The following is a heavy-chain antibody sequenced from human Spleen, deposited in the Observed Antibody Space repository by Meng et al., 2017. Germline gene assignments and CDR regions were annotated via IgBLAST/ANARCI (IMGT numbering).Heavy chain of an antibody. D-gene: IGHD5-18*01. CDR3: AMASYSYDSWFDP. Sequence: QLQLQESGPGLVKPSETLPLTCTVSGVSISSRSYYWVWIRQPPGKGLEWIWQIYYNGKSYYNPSLKSRVTMSVDTSRSQFSLNLNTVTAADTALYYCAMASYSYDSWFDPWGQGTLVTVSS. V-gene: IGHV4-39*01. CDR1: GVSISSRSYY. J-gene: IGHJ5*02. CDR2: IYYNGKS.